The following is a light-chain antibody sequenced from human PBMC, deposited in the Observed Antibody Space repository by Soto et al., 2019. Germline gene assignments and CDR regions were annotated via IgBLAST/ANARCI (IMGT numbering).Light chain of an antibody. CDR1: QGIRND. J-gene: IGKJ2*01. Sequence: LSASVGDRVTITCRASQGIRNDLGWYQQKPGKAPKLLIYAVSYLQSGVPSRFSGSGSGTDFTLTISSLQPEDFATYYCLQDYTYPYTFGQGTKVDIK. CDR3: LQDYTYPYT. CDR2: AVS. V-gene: IGKV1-6*01.